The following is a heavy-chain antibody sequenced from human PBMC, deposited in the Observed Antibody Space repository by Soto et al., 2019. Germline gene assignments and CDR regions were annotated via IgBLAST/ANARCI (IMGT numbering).Heavy chain of an antibody. CDR2: ISSSSDYI. D-gene: IGHD6-13*01. CDR1: GFTFTSYT. J-gene: IGHJ4*02. Sequence: GGSLRLSCAASGFTFTSYTMNWVRQAPGKGLEWVSSISSSSDYIYYADSMKGRVTISRDNAKNSLFLDMNSLTGEDTAVYYCARARVYATGPLAFWGQGTLVPVSS. V-gene: IGHV3-21*06. CDR3: ARARVYATGPLAF.